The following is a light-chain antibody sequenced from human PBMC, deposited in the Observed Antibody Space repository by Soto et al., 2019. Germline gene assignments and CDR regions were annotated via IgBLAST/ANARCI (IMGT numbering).Light chain of an antibody. CDR3: QQYGSSSWT. CDR1: QTVTSTY. V-gene: IGKV3-20*01. CDR2: GIS. Sequence: EFVMAHSPATLSVSPGERATLSCRASQTVTSTYLAWYQQKPGQAPRLLIYGISSRATGVPDRFSGSGSGTDFTLTISSLQPDDFAVYYCQQYGSSSWTSGQGTKVDIK. J-gene: IGKJ1*01.